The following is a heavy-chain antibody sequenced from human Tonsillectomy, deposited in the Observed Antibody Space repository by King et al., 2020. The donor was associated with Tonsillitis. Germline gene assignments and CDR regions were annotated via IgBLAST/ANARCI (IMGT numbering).Heavy chain of an antibody. CDR2: ISYDGSNK. CDR3: VGGQFTVTAD. J-gene: IGHJ4*02. V-gene: IGHV3-30*04. D-gene: IGHD4-17*01. CDR1: GFTFSSYA. Sequence: VQLVESGGGVVQPGRSLRLSCAASGFTFSSYAMHWVRQAPGTGLEWVAVISYDGSNKFYTDSVKGRFTISRDNSKSTLYLQMNSLSAEDTAVSYCVGGQFTVTADWGKGTLVTVSS.